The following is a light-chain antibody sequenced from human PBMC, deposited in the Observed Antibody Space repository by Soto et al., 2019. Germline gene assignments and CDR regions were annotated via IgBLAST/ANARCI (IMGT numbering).Light chain of an antibody. J-gene: IGLJ2*01. Sequence: QSALTQPPSASGSPGQSVTISCTGTSSDVGGYNYVSWYQQHPGKAPKVMIYEVTKRPSGVPDRFSGSKSGNTASLTVSGLQAGDEAAYYCSSFAGGNNPVLFGGGTKLTVL. V-gene: IGLV2-8*01. CDR2: EVT. CDR1: SSDVGGYNY. CDR3: SSFAGGNNPVL.